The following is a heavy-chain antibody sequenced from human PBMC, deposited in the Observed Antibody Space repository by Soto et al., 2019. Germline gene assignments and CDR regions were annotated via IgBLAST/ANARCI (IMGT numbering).Heavy chain of an antibody. V-gene: IGHV3-15*01. Sequence: KRLEWVGRIKSKTDGGTTDYAAPVKGRFTISRDHSKNTLYLQMNSLITEDTAVYYCSFFFFQAEDGIRDTVPVSAFLLNRSSDL. J-gene: IGHJ2*01. D-gene: IGHD3-3*02. CDR3: SFFFFQAEDGIRDTVPVSAFLLNRSSDL. CDR2: IKSKTDGGTT.